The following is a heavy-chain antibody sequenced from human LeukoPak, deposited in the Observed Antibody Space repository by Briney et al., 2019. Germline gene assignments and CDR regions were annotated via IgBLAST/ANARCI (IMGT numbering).Heavy chain of an antibody. CDR2: ISGSGGST. J-gene: IGHJ4*02. CDR1: GFTFSSYG. CDR3: AKDLFDYVWGSYRPTPFDY. V-gene: IGHV3-23*01. Sequence: GGSLRLSCAASGFTFSSYGMHWVRQAPGKGLEWVSSISGSGGSTYYADSVKGRFTISRDNSKNTLYLQMNSLRAEDTAVYYCAKDLFDYVWGSYRPTPFDYWGQGTLVTVSS. D-gene: IGHD3-16*02.